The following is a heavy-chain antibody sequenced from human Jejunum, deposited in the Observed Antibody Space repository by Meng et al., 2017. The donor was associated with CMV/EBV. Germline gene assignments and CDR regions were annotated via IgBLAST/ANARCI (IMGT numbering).Heavy chain of an antibody. CDR3: AREGYQRWFDP. D-gene: IGHD6-25*01. Sequence: AASGVTFSSDAMSWVRQAPGKGLEWVSAISSSGKTAYYADSVKGRFTISRDNAKNSLYLQMNNLRADDTAVYYCAREGYQRWFDPWGQGTLVTVSS. V-gene: IGHV3-23*01. CDR2: ISSSGKTA. J-gene: IGHJ5*02. CDR1: GVTFSSDA.